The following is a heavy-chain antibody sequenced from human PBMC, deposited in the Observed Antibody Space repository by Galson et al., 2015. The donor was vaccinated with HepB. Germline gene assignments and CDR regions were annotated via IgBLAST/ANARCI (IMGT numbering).Heavy chain of an antibody. CDR3: ARVYFGSGSSSAYWYFDL. Sequence: KVSCKASGYTFPRHAIHWVRQMPGKGLEWMGRIDPSDSYTDYSPSFQGHVTISADKSITTAYLQWSSLRDEDTAVYYCARVYFGSGSSSAYWYFDLWGRGALVTVSS. CDR1: GYTFPRHA. CDR2: IDPSDSYT. V-gene: IGHV5-10-1*01. D-gene: IGHD3-10*01. J-gene: IGHJ2*01.